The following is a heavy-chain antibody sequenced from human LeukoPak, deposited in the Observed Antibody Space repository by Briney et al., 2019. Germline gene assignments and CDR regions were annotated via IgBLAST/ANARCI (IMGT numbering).Heavy chain of an antibody. J-gene: IGHJ6*02. V-gene: IGHV3-74*01. Sequence: PGGSLRLSCAASGFTFSTYWMHWVRQAPGKGLVWVSRINSDGSSTSYADSVKGRFTISRDNAKNTLYLQMNSLRAEDTAVYYCIRDRDSGYSNGYYYHGMDVWGQGTTVTVSS. CDR3: IRDRDSGYSNGYYYHGMDV. D-gene: IGHD5-18*01. CDR2: INSDGSST. CDR1: GFTFSTYW.